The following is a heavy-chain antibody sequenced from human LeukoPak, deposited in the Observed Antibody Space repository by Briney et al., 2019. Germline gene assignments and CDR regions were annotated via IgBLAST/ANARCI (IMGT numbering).Heavy chain of an antibody. CDR2: IYSSGST. Sequence: SETLSLTCTVSGGTISSYYWIWIRQPAGKTLEWIGRIYSSGSTNYNPSLKSRVTMSVDTSKSQFSLKLTSVTAADTAVYYCARLPHATSVFGYWGQGILVTVSS. V-gene: IGHV4-4*07. CDR1: GGTISSYY. D-gene: IGHD2-2*01. J-gene: IGHJ4*02. CDR3: ARLPHATSVFGY.